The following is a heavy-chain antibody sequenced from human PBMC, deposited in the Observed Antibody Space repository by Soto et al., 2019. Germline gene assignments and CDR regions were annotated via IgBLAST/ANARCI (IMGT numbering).Heavy chain of an antibody. V-gene: IGHV1-69*06. CDR3: ARPYVSSFGFDI. J-gene: IGHJ3*02. D-gene: IGHD1-26*01. CDR2: TIPIFGTS. Sequence: SVKVSCKASGGTFSIYGASWVRQAPGQGPEWMGGTIPIFGTSNYAQKFQGRVTINADKSTNTAYMELSSLRSEDTAVYYCARPYVSSFGFDIWGQGTTVTVSS. CDR1: GGTFSIYG.